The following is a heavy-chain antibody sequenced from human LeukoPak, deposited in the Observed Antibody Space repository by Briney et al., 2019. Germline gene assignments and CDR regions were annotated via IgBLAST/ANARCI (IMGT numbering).Heavy chain of an antibody. CDR3: ASSSSLFDNWFDP. V-gene: IGHV1-2*02. CDR1: GYTFTGYY. CDR2: INPNSGGT. Sequence: ASVKVSCKASGYTFTGYYMHWVRQAPGQGLEWMGWINPNSGGTNYAQKFQGRVTMTRDTSITTAYMELSRLRSDDTAVYYCASSSSLFDNWFDPWGQGTLVTVSS. J-gene: IGHJ5*02. D-gene: IGHD6-6*01.